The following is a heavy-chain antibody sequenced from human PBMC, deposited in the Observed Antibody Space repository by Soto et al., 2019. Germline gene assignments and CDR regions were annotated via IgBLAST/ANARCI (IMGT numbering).Heavy chain of an antibody. J-gene: IGHJ4*02. D-gene: IGHD3-22*01. CDR1: GGTFSSYA. CDR3: ARGAYYDSSGYSDFDY. CDR2: IIPIFGTA. V-gene: IGHV1-69*13. Sequence: SVKVSCKASGGTFSSYAISWVRQAPGQGLGWMGGIIPIFGTANYAQKFQGRVTITADESTSTAHMELSSLRSEDTAVHYCARGAYYDSSGYSDFDYWGQGTLVTVSS.